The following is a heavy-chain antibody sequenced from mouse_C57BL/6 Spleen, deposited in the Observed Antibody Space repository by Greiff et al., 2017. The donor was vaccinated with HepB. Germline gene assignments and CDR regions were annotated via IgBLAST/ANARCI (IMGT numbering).Heavy chain of an antibody. CDR2: IHPNSGST. CDR3: ARGGYGYDEGFAY. V-gene: IGHV1-64*01. Sequence: QVQLQQPGAELVKPGASVKLSCKASGYTFTSYWMHWVKQSPGQGLEWIGMIHPNSGSTNYNEKFKSKATLTVDKSSSTAYMQLSSLTSEDSAVYYCARGGYGYDEGFAYWGQGTLVTVSA. D-gene: IGHD2-2*01. CDR1: GYTFTSYW. J-gene: IGHJ3*01.